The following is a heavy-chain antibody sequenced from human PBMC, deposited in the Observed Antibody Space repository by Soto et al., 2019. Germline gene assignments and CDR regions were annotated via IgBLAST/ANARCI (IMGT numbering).Heavy chain of an antibody. CDR3: ARDTPRYCSGGSCYSGYYGMDV. Sequence: SVKVSCKASGGTFSSYAISWVRQAPGQGLEWMGGIIPIFGTANYAQKFQGRVTITADESTSTAYMELSSLRSEDTAVYYCARDTPRYCSGGSCYSGYYGMDVWGQGTTVTVSS. V-gene: IGHV1-69*13. J-gene: IGHJ6*02. CDR1: GGTFSSYA. D-gene: IGHD2-15*01. CDR2: IIPIFGTA.